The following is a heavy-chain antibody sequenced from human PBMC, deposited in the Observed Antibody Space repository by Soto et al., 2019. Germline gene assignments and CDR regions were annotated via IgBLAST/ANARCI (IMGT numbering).Heavy chain of an antibody. J-gene: IGHJ4*02. CDR2: ISYDGSNK. D-gene: IGHD2-15*01. V-gene: IGHV3-30*18. CDR3: AKDPPCSGGSCFAYFDY. Sequence: PGGSLRLSCAASGFTFSGYGMHWVRQAPGKGLEWVAVISYDGSNKYYADSVKGRFTISRDNSKNTLYLQMNSLRAEDTAVYYCAKDPPCSGGSCFAYFDYWGQGTLVTVSS. CDR1: GFTFSGYG.